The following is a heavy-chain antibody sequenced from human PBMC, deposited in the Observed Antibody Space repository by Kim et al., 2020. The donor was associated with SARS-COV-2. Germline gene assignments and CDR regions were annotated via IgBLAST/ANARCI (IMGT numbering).Heavy chain of an antibody. J-gene: IGHJ6*01. CDR2: ISGSGNSI. CDR3: AKAGTTVWGLKIGLEV. Sequence: GGSLRLSCAASGFTFSNFGMSWVRQVPGKGLEWVSGISGSGNSIYSTNSVKGRFAISRDNSKNTLYLRMNSLRAEDTAVYYCAKAGTTVWGLKIGLEVWG. D-gene: IGHD1-7*01. CDR1: GFTFSNFG. V-gene: IGHV3-23*01.